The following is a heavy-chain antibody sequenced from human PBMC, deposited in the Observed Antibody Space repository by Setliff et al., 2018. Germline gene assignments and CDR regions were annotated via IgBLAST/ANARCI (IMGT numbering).Heavy chain of an antibody. Sequence: PGGSLRLSCAASGFTFSTYRMHWVRQAPGKGLEWVAVIWDDGVKKYHADSVKGRFTISRDNSKNTLYLQMRSLRAEDTAIYYCANHNPARRALNGTPLDNWGQGTLVTVS. V-gene: IGHV3-33*08. CDR1: GFTFSTYR. D-gene: IGHD1-1*01. CDR3: ANHNPARRALNGTPLDN. J-gene: IGHJ4*02. CDR2: IWDDGVKK.